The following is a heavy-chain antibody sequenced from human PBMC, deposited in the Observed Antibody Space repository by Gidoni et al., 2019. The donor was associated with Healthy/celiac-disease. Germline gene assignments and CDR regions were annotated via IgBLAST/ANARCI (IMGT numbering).Heavy chain of an antibody. CDR1: GFTFSSYG. Sequence: QVQLVESGGGVVQPGRSLRLSCAASGFTFSSYGMHWVRQATGKGLEGVAVISYDGSNKYYADSVKGRFTISRDNSKNTLYLQMNSLRAEDTAVYYCAKAVAGGGDGMDVWGKGTTVTVSS. V-gene: IGHV3-30*18. CDR2: ISYDGSNK. CDR3: AKAVAGGGDGMDV. J-gene: IGHJ6*04. D-gene: IGHD6-19*01.